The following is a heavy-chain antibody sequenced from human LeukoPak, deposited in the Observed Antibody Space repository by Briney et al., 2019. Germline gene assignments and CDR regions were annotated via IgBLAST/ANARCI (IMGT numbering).Heavy chain of an antibody. V-gene: IGHV3-7*03. D-gene: IGHD1-7*01. CDR2: IKQDGNEE. CDR1: GFTFSDYW. J-gene: IGHJ3*02. CDR3: ARPKNRENYWRAFDI. Sequence: PGGSLRLSCVASGFTFSDYWMTWVRQAPGTGLEWVANIKQDGNEEYYVDSVKGRFTISRDNAKNSLHLQMDNLRAEDTAIYYCARPKNRENYWRAFDIWGQGTMVTVSS.